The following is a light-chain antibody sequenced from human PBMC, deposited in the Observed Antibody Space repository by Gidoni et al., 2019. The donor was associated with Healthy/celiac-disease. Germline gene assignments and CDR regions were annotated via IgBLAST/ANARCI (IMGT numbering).Light chain of an antibody. CDR2: DAS. J-gene: IGKJ2*01. Sequence: EIVLTQSPATLSLSPGERATLSCRASQSVSSYLAWYQQKPGQAPRLLIYDASNRATGIPARFSGSGSGTDFTLTISSLEPEDFAVYYCQQRSSWYTFXQXTKLXIK. V-gene: IGKV3-11*01. CDR3: QQRSSWYT. CDR1: QSVSSY.